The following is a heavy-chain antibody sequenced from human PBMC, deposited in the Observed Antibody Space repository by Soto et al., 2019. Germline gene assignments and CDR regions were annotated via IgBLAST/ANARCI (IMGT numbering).Heavy chain of an antibody. CDR1: GYTFTHYY. D-gene: IGHD2-8*01. V-gene: IGHV1-46*01. J-gene: IGHJ4*02. CDR2: INPSGGST. CDR3: ARPPFPGCINGVCYPCDH. Sequence: QVQLVQSGAEVKKPGASVKVSCKASGYTFTHYYIHWVRQAPGQGLEWMGMINPSGGSTDYAQKLQGRVTMTTDTSTTTVYMKLSSLRSDDTAVYYCARPPFPGCINGVCYPCDHWGQGTLVTVSS.